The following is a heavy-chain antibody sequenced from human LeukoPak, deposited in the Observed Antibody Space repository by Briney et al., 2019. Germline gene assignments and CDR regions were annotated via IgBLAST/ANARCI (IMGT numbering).Heavy chain of an antibody. V-gene: IGHV5-51*01. CDR2: IYPGNSDT. CDR3: ARHLVGTGAFDI. CDR1: GYTFATYW. J-gene: IGHJ3*02. Sequence: GESLKISCQGSGYTFATYWIAWVRQMPGKGLEWLGIIYPGNSDTRYSPSFQGQVTISVDKSFTTAYLQWSSLKASDTAIYYCARHLVGTGAFDIWGQGTMVTVSS. D-gene: IGHD1-26*01.